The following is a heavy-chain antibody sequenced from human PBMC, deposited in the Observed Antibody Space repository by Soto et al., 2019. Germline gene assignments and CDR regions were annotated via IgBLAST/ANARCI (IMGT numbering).Heavy chain of an antibody. D-gene: IGHD6-19*01. CDR2: ISAYNGNT. Sequence: QVQLVQSGAEVKKPGASVQVSCKASGSNFTSYGISWVRQAPGQGLESMGWISAYNGNTKCAQKLQGRGTLTTNTSTSTAYMELRSLRSDDTAVYYCARELAVGLVDYWGQGTLVTVSS. V-gene: IGHV1-18*01. CDR1: GSNFTSYG. J-gene: IGHJ4*02. CDR3: ARELAVGLVDY.